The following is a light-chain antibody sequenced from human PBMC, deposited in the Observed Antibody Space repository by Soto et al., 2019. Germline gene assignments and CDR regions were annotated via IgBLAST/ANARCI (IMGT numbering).Light chain of an antibody. J-gene: IGKJ1*01. CDR2: GAS. CDR3: QQYNNWWT. CDR1: QSFSSK. V-gene: IGKV3-15*01. Sequence: EIVMTQSPATLSVSPGERATLSCRASQSFSSKLACYQHKPGQPPRLLIYGASTRATGIPARFSGSGSGTEFTLTISSLQSEDFAVYYCQQYNNWWTFGQGTKVDI.